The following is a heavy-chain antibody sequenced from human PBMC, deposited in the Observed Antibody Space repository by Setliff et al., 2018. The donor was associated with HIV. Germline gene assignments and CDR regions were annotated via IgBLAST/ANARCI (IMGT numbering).Heavy chain of an antibody. J-gene: IGHJ4*02. CDR2: IFWNDDK. D-gene: IGHD3-9*01. V-gene: IGHV2-5*01. CDR3: IYSSDWHTSRSCDF. CDR1: GFSLATTGAG. Sequence: SPPTLPNPTHTPTLTSPFPGFSLATTGAGVGWIRQPPGEALEWLALIFWNDDKRLSPSLRSRISITKDTSKNQVVLTMTNMDPVDTATYYCIYSSDWHTSRSCDFWGQGALVTVSS.